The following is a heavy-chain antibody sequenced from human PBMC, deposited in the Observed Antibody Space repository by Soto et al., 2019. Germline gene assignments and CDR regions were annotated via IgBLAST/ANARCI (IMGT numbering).Heavy chain of an antibody. V-gene: IGHV4-31*03. D-gene: IGHD3-10*01. CDR1: GFSITSGAYY. CDR3: ARAIIREVYSFDF. Sequence: SDNLSLTCTLSGFSITSGAYYWTWVRQHPGQSLEWIGYIYYNGNTYFSPSLKSRLPISIDTSKNQFSLKLSSVTAADTAMYYCARAIIREVYSFDFWGQGTMATV. J-gene: IGHJ3*01. CDR2: IYYNGNT.